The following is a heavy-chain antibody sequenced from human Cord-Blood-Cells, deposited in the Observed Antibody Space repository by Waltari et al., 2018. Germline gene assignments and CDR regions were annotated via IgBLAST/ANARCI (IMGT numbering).Heavy chain of an antibody. CDR1: GFTFSSYG. V-gene: IGHV3-33*01. CDR3: ARGPPYYYDSSGYDAVDI. Sequence: QVQLVESGGGVVQPGRSLRLSCAASGFTFSSYGMHWVRAGPGTGLEWVAVIWVDGSNKYYAESVKSGVTSSRDNSMNTRELQMNSLRAEDTAEYYCARGPPYYYDSSGYDAVDIWGQGTMVTVSS. D-gene: IGHD3-22*01. CDR2: IWVDGSNK. J-gene: IGHJ3*02.